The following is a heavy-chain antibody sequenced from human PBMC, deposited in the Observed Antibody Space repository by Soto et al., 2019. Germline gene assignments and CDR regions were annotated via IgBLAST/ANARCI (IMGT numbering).Heavy chain of an antibody. V-gene: IGHV3-23*01. CDR3: AKDPEKAMVTFYFDY. J-gene: IGHJ4*02. CDR1: GFTFSSYA. CDR2: ISGSGGST. Sequence: GGSLRLSCAAAGFTFSSYAMSWVRQAPGKGLGWVSGISGSGGSTYYADSVKGRFTISRDNSKNTLYLQMNSLRAEDTAVYYCAKDPEKAMVTFYFDYWGQGTLVTVSS. D-gene: IGHD5-18*01.